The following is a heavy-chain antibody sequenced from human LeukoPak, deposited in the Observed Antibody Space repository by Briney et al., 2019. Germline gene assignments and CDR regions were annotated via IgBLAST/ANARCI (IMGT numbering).Heavy chain of an antibody. V-gene: IGHV1-2*02. CDR3: AREMEYQLPQQGSYYYYMDV. J-gene: IGHJ6*03. CDR1: GYTFTGYY. D-gene: IGHD2-2*01. Sequence: GASVKVSCKASGYTFTGYYMHWVRQAPGQGLEWMGWINPNSGGTNYAQKFQGRVTMTRDTSISAAYMELSRLRSDDTAVYYCAREMEYQLPQQGSYYYYMDVWGKGTTVTVSS. CDR2: INPNSGGT.